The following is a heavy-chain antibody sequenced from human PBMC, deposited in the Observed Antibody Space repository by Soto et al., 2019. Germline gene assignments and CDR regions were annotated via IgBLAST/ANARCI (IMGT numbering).Heavy chain of an antibody. D-gene: IGHD6-19*01. Sequence: SVKVSCKASGGTFSSYAISWVRQAPGQGLEWMGGIIPIFGTANYAQKFQGRVTITADESTSTAYMELSSLRSEDTAVYYCARPRLRSSGWYYFDYWGQGTLVTVSS. CDR1: GGTFSSYA. CDR2: IIPIFGTA. J-gene: IGHJ4*02. CDR3: ARPRLRSSGWYYFDY. V-gene: IGHV1-69*13.